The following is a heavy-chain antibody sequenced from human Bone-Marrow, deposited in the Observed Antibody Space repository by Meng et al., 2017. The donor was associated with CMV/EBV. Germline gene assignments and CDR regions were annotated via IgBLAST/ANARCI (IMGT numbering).Heavy chain of an antibody. CDR2: IYYTGTT. CDR3: AREVRGVMIYYGMDV. J-gene: IGHJ6*02. D-gene: IGHD3-10*01. V-gene: IGHV4-59*01. CDR1: GDSMNGFH. Sequence: SETLSLTCTVSGDSMNGFHWSWIRQPPGKGLEWIGYIYYTGTTNYNPSLKSRVTISLDRSKNQFSLKVTSVTPKDTAVYYCAREVRGVMIYYGMDVWGQGTTVTVSS.